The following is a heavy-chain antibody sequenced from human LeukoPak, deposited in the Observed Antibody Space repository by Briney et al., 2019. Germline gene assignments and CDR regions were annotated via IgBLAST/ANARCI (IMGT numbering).Heavy chain of an antibody. CDR3: ARTRDYGELDY. J-gene: IGHJ4*02. CDR1: GDSVSSDTYY. Sequence: SETLSLTCTVSGDSVSSDTYYWSWTRQPPGKGLEWIGYIYYSGSTNYNPSLKSRVTISVDTSKNQFSLKLSSVTAADTAVYYCARTRDYGELDYWGQGTLVTVSS. V-gene: IGHV4-61*01. CDR2: IYYSGST. D-gene: IGHD4-17*01.